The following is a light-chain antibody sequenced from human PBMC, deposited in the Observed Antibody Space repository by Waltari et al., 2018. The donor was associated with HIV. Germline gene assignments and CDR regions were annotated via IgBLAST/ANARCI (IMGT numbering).Light chain of an antibody. V-gene: IGKV3-15*01. CDR2: GAS. CDR1: QRVGSK. CDR3: QQYNNWPRT. J-gene: IGKJ1*01. Sequence: EIVMTQSSATLSVSPGERATLSCRASQRVGSKLAWYQQKPGQAPRLLIFGASTRATGIPARFSGSGSGTEFTLTISSLQSEDFAVYYCQQYNNWPRTFGQGTKVDIK.